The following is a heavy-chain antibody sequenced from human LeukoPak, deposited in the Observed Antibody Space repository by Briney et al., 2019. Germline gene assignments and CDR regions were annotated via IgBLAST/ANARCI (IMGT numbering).Heavy chain of an antibody. J-gene: IGHJ4*02. CDR1: GFNFNSNA. V-gene: IGHV3-23*01. CDR3: AKAFGTNGYFQLPIDF. CDR2: ITAPGDAT. Sequence: GGSLRLSCATSGFNFNSNAMIWFRQAPGKGLEVVSAITAPGDATYYADSVKGRFSISRDNSKNTLYLLLNSLRVEDTALYYCAKAFGTNGYFQLPIDFWGQGTLVTVSS. D-gene: IGHD2-8*01.